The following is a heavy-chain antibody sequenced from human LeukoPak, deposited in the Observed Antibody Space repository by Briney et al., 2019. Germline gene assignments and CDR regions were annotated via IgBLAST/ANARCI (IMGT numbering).Heavy chain of an antibody. CDR3: ARRSRTIFGVVRTYYYYMDV. Sequence: SETLSLTCTVSGGSISSGGYYWSWIRQHPGKGLEWIGYIYYNGSTYYNPSLKSRVTISVDTSKNQFSLKLSSVTAADTAVYYCARRSRTIFGVVRTYYYYMDVWGKGTTVTVSS. CDR1: GGSISSGGYY. J-gene: IGHJ6*03. CDR2: IYYNGST. V-gene: IGHV4-31*03. D-gene: IGHD3-3*01.